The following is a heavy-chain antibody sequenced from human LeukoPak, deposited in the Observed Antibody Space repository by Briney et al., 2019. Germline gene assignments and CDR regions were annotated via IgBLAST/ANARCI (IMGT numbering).Heavy chain of an antibody. D-gene: IGHD3-3*01. CDR2: INHSGST. Sequence: KPSETLSLTCAVYGGSFSGYYWSWIRQPPGKGLGWIGEINHSGSTNYNPSLKSRVTISVDTSKNQFSLELSSVTAADTAVYYCARDRKYLRFLAPWGQGTLVTVSS. V-gene: IGHV4-34*01. J-gene: IGHJ5*02. CDR3: ARDRKYLRFLAP. CDR1: GGSFSGYY.